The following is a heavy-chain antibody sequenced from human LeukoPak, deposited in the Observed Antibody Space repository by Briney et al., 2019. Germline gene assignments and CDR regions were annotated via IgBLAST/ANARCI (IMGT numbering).Heavy chain of an antibody. CDR1: GFTFSNAW. Sequence: PGGSLRLSCAASGFTFSNAWMTWVRQAPGKGLEWVGRIKSKADGGTADYVAPVNGRFTISRDDSNKTLFLQMHSLKTEDTAVYYCTPGIMGATPRYFDLWGRGTLLTVSS. CDR2: IKSKADGGTA. V-gene: IGHV3-15*01. D-gene: IGHD1-26*01. J-gene: IGHJ2*01. CDR3: TPGIMGATPRYFDL.